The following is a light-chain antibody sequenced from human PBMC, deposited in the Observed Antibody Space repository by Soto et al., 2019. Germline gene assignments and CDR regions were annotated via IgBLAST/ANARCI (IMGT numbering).Light chain of an antibody. CDR2: GTS. V-gene: IGKV3-15*01. CDR1: QRVGRN. Sequence: EIVMTHSPVPLSVSPGQSAALSCRASQRVGRNFAWYQQRPGQAPRVLIYGTSTRATGVPARFSGSGSGTDVTRTISSLQSEDFAVYYCQQYNKLPYTFGQGTRLEIK. J-gene: IGKJ2*01. CDR3: QQYNKLPYT.